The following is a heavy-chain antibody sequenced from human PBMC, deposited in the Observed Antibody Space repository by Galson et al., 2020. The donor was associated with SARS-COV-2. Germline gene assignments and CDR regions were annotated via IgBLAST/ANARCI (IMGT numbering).Heavy chain of an antibody. V-gene: IGHV3-9*01. CDR2: ISCNSRSI. J-gene: IGHJ4*02. D-gene: IGHD6-19*01. CDR1: GFTFDDYA. CDR3: AKDRWGIAVAGYFDY. Sequence: SLKISCAASGFTFDDYAMHWVRQAPGKRLEWVSGISCNSRSIRYADSVKGRFTISRDNAKNSLYLQMNSLRAEDTALYYCAKDRWGIAVAGYFDYWGQGTLVTVSS.